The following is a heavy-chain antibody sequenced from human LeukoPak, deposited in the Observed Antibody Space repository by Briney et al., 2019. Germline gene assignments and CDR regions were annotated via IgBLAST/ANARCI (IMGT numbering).Heavy chain of an antibody. Sequence: GGSLRLSCAASGFTFSSYWMHWVRQAPGKGLVWVSRINSDGSSTSYADSVKGRFTISRDNAKNTLYLQMNSLRAEDTAVYYCARATLGLYYYGSGSYPLDYWGQGTLVTVSS. CDR2: INSDGSST. CDR1: GFTFSSYW. V-gene: IGHV3-74*01. J-gene: IGHJ4*02. D-gene: IGHD3-10*01. CDR3: ARATLGLYYYGSGSYPLDY.